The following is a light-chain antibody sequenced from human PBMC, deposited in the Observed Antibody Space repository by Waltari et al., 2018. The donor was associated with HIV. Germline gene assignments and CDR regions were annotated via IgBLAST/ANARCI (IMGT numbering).Light chain of an antibody. CDR3: SSYTSSSTLGV. V-gene: IGLV2-14*01. CDR1: SSDIGGYNY. J-gene: IGLJ1*01. CDR2: EIS. Sequence: QSALTQPASVSGSPGQSITISSTGTSSDIGGYNYVSWYQQHPGKAPKLMIYEISQRPSGVSNRFSGSKSGNTASLTISGLQAEDEADYYCSSYTSSSTLGVFGSGTKVTVL.